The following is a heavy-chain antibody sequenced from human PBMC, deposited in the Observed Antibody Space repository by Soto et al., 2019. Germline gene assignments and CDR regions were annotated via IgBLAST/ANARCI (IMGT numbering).Heavy chain of an antibody. D-gene: IGHD4-17*01. J-gene: IGHJ3*02. V-gene: IGHV4-39*01. CDR1: GGSISSSSYY. CDR3: ARPMMTTVTGDAFDI. Sequence: SETLSLTCSVSGGSISSSSYYWGCISQPPGKRKEWIGSIYYSGSTYYNPSLKCRVTISVDTSKNQFSLKLSSMTAADTAVYYCARPMMTTVTGDAFDIWGQGTMVTVSS. CDR2: IYYSGST.